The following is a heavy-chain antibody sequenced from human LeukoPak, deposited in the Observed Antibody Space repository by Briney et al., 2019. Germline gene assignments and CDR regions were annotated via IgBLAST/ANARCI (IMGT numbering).Heavy chain of an antibody. J-gene: IGHJ6*03. CDR1: GFTFNSYG. CDR3: AKDTIVVVPNYYYYYYMDV. Sequence: GGSLRRSCAASGFTFNSYGMHWVPPAPGKGLEGVTFIRYDGSNKYYADSVKGRFTISRNNSKNTLYLQMTSLRAEDTAVYYCAKDTIVVVPNYYYYYYMDVWGKGTTVTVSS. CDR2: IRYDGSNK. D-gene: IGHD2-15*01. V-gene: IGHV3-30*02.